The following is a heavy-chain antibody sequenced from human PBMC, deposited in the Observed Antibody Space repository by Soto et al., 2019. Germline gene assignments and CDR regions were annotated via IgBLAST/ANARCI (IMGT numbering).Heavy chain of an antibody. CDR1: GGSLSGYY. CDR2: IKDGGLT. Sequence: QVQLQQWGAGLLKPSETLSLTCVVYGGSLSGYYWSWNRQPPGKGLEWIGEIKDGGLTNYSPSLKSRATISADTPKNQFSLKLHSVTAADRAVYYCARGQEGVVATHWDQGTLVTVSS. CDR3: ARGQEGVVATH. V-gene: IGHV4-34*01. J-gene: IGHJ4*02. D-gene: IGHD5-12*01.